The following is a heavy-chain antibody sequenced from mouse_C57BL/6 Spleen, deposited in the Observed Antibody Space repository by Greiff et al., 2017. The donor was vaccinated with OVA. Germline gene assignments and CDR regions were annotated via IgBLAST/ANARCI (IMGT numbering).Heavy chain of an antibody. J-gene: IGHJ2*01. CDR2: IRLKSDNYAT. Sequence: EVKLMESGGGLVQPGGSMKLSCVASGFTFSNYWMNWVRQSPEKGLEWVAQIRLKSDNYATHYAESVKGRFTISRDDSKSSVYLQMNNLRAEDTGIYYCTGEGWDVKAWGQGTTLTVSS. V-gene: IGHV6-3*01. D-gene: IGHD3-3*01. CDR3: TGEGWDVKA. CDR1: GFTFSNYW.